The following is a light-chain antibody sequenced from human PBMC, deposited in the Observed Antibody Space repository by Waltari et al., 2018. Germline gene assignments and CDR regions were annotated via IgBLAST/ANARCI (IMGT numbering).Light chain of an antibody. CDR3: QRSGLSPPLT. V-gene: IGKV3-20*01. J-gene: IGKJ4*01. CDR2: DAS. CDR1: QNVRN. Sequence: EIVLTQSPATLSLSPGEGATLSCRTSQNVRNLAWYQQNPGQAPRLLIYDASTRVTGIPEGFSGGGSGTDFTLTISRLEPADFAVYYCQRSGLSPPLTFGGGTKVEIK.